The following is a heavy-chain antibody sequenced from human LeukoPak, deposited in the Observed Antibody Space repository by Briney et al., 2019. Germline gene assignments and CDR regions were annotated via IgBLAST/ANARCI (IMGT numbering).Heavy chain of an antibody. Sequence: GGSLRLSCAASGFTFSNAWMSWVRQAPGKGLEWVGRIKSKTDGGTTDYAAPVKGRFTISRDDSKNTLYLQMNSLKTEDTAVYYCTTRNVFCGGYLEFDYWGQGTLVTVSS. D-gene: IGHD2-21*02. CDR2: IKSKTDGGTT. CDR1: GFTFSNAW. J-gene: IGHJ4*02. V-gene: IGHV3-15*01. CDR3: TTRNVFCGGYLEFDY.